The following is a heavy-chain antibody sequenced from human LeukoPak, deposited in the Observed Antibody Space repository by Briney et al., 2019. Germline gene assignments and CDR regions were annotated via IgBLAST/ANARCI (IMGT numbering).Heavy chain of an antibody. Sequence: SETLSLTCTVSGGSISSYYWSWIRQPPGKGLEWIGYIYYRGSTNYNPSLKSRVTISVDTSKNQFSLKLSSVTAADTAVYYCARESHYFDYWGQGTLVTVSS. CDR2: IYYRGST. J-gene: IGHJ4*02. CDR1: GGSISSYY. V-gene: IGHV4-59*01. CDR3: ARESHYFDY.